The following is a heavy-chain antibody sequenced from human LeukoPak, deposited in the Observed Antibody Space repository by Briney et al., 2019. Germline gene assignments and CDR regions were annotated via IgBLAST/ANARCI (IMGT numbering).Heavy chain of an antibody. D-gene: IGHD5-12*01. J-gene: IGHJ4*02. CDR3: AKAGIVALCDC. CDR2: ISYDGSNK. Sequence: GGSLRLSCAASGFTFSSYGMHWVRQAPGKGLEWVAVISYDGSNKYYADSVKGRFTISRDNSKNTLYLQMNSLRAEDTAVYYCAKAGIVALCDCWGQGTLVTVSS. V-gene: IGHV3-30*18. CDR1: GFTFSSYG.